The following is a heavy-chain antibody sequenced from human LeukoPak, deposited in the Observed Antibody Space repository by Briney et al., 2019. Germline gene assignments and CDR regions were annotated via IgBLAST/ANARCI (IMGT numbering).Heavy chain of an antibody. CDR3: ARANILDSSGWFFDY. D-gene: IGHD6-19*01. V-gene: IGHV3-21*01. J-gene: IGHJ4*02. CDR1: GFTFSSYS. Sequence: GGSLRLSCAASGFTFSSYSMNWVRQAPGKGLEWVSSISSSSSYIYYADSVKGRFTISRDNAKNSLYLQMNSLRAEDTAVYYCARANILDSSGWFFDYWGQGTLVTASS. CDR2: ISSSSSYI.